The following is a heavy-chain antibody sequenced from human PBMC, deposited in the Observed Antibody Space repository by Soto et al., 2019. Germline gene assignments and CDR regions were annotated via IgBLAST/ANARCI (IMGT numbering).Heavy chain of an antibody. Sequence: QVQLQESGPGLVKPSGTLSLTCAVSGGSISSSNWWSWVRQPPGKGLEWIGGIYHRGSTNYNPSLKSRVTISVDKSTTAFSLKLSSVTAADTAVYYCARGQGTREKWFDPWGQGTLVTVSS. J-gene: IGHJ5*02. CDR1: GGSISSSNW. CDR3: ARGQGTREKWFDP. CDR2: IYHRGST. D-gene: IGHD3-10*01. V-gene: IGHV4-4*02.